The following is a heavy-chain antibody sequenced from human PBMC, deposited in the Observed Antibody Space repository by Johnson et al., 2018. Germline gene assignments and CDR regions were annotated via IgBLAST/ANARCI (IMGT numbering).Heavy chain of an antibody. V-gene: IGHV4-59*01. Sequence: QVQLQESGPGLVKPSETLSLTCTVSGGSISSYYWSWIRQPPGKGLEWIAYIYYSGSTSYNPSLKSRVTMSVDTSKNQFSLTLGSVTAADTAVDYCARHVEDVWGIKYIFDIWGQGTMVTVAS. CDR2: IYYSGST. D-gene: IGHD3-16*01. CDR3: ARHVEDVWGIKYIFDI. CDR1: GGSISSYY. J-gene: IGHJ3*02.